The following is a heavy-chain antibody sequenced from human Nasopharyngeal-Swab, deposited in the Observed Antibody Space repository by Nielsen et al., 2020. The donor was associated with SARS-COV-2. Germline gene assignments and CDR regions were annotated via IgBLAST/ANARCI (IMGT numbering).Heavy chain of an antibody. D-gene: IGHD3-22*01. CDR3: AREPQVGYYYDSSGYYGY. CDR1: GFTFSSYS. V-gene: IGHV3-21*04. Sequence: GESLKISCAASGFTFSSYSMNWVRQAPGKGLEWVSSISSSSSYIYYADSVKGRFTTSRDNAKNSLYLQMNSLRAEDTAVYYCAREPQVGYYYDSSGYYGYWGQGTLVTVSS. CDR2: ISSSSSYI. J-gene: IGHJ4*02.